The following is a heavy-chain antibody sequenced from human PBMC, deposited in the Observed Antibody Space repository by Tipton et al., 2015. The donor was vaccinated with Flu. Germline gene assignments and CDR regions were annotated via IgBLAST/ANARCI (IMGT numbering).Heavy chain of an antibody. CDR1: GYSISSGYY. D-gene: IGHD2-2*01. Sequence: TLSLTCTVSGYSISSGYYWGWIRQPPGKGLEWIGSIYYSGSTYYNPSLKSRVTISVDTSKNQFSLKLSSVTAADTAVYYCARKRGYQPDVDYWGQGTLVTVSS. CDR2: IYYSGST. CDR3: ARKRGYQPDVDY. V-gene: IGHV4-38-2*02. J-gene: IGHJ4*02.